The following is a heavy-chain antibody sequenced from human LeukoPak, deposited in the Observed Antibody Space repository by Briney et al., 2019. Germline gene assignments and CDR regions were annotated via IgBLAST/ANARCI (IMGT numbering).Heavy chain of an antibody. J-gene: IGHJ4*02. D-gene: IGHD6-13*01. V-gene: IGHV3-23*01. CDR1: GFTFSTYA. CDR3: ARDWYDY. Sequence: GGSLRLSCAASGFTFSTYAMIWVRQAPGKGLEWVSVIGGSGSFTYYADSVKGRFTISRDNSKDTLYLQMNSLRPEDTAVYYCARDWYDYWGQGTLVTVSS. CDR2: IGGSGSFT.